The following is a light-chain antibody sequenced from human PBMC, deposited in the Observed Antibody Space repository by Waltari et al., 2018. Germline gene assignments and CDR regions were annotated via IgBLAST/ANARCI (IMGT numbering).Light chain of an antibody. V-gene: IGKV3-20*01. CDR1: QSVRSSY. CDR2: GAS. CDR3: QQYGSSPDT. Sequence: EIVLTQSPGTLSLSLGERATLSCRASQSVRSSYLAWYQQKPGQAPRLLIYGASSRATGIPDRFSGSGSGTDFTLTISRLEPEDFAVYYCQQYGSSPDTFGGGTKVEIK. J-gene: IGKJ4*01.